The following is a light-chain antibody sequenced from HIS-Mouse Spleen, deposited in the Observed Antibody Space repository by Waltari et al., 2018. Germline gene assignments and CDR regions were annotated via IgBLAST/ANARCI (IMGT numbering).Light chain of an antibody. CDR2: AAS. V-gene: IGKV1-39*01. Sequence: DIQMTQSPSSLSASAGDRVTITCRASQSISSYLNWYHQKPGKAPKLLIYAASSLQSGVPSRFSGSGSGTDFTLTISSLQPEDFATYYCQQSYSTPGTFGQGTKVEIK. CDR1: QSISSY. CDR3: QQSYSTPGT. J-gene: IGKJ1*01.